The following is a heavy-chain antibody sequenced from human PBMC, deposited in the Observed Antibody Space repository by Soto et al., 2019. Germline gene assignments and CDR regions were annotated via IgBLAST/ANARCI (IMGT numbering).Heavy chain of an antibody. CDR2: IYDTETA. J-gene: IGHJ3*01. CDR1: GGSVSSGGYY. D-gene: IGHD3-3*01. CDR3: ERENFGAVVHDAFDL. V-gene: IGHV4-31*03. Sequence: QVQLQESGPGLVKPSQTLSLTCTVSGGSVSSGGYYWNWIRQHPGKGLEWIGYIYDTETAYYNPSLKSRPTISLDTSKNQCSLKLSSVTPADTAVYYCERENFGAVVHDAFDLWGQGTMVTISS.